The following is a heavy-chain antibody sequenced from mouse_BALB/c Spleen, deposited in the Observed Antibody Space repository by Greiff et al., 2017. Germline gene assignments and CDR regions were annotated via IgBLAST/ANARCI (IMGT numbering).Heavy chain of an antibody. CDR1: GFNIKDYY. J-gene: IGHJ3*01. CDR3: LYYDYGFAY. V-gene: IGHV14-4*02. Sequence: VQLQQSGAELVRSGASVKLSCTASGFNIKDYYMHWVKQRPEQGLEWIGWIDPENGDTEYAPKFQGKATMTADTSSNTAYLQLSSLTSEDTAVYYCLYYDYGFAYWGQGTLVTVSA. D-gene: IGHD2-4*01. CDR2: IDPENGDT.